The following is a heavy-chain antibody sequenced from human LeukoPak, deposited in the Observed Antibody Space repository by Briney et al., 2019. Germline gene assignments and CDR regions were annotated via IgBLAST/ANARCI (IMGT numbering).Heavy chain of an antibody. CDR2: INPSGGTT. V-gene: IGHV1-46*01. CDR1: GYSFTSYY. CDR3: ARVRGYSLFDY. J-gene: IGHJ4*02. D-gene: IGHD5-18*01. Sequence: ASVKVSCKAFGYSFTSYYMHWVRQAPGQGLEWMGIINPSGGTTSYAQRFQDRVTMTRDTSTSTVYMELSSLRPEDTAVYFCARVRGYSLFDYWGQGILVTVSS.